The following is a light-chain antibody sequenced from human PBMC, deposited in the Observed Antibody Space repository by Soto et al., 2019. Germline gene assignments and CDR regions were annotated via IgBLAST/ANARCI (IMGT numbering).Light chain of an antibody. CDR1: QSFSXNH. V-gene: IGKV3-20*01. CDR2: AAS. Sequence: IVLTHSPGILSLSPGERAALSCRASQSFSXNHFGWYERKPGQAPRLPXSAASRRATGSPDRLSGSGSGTDFTLPINRLEPEYSAVYYFQQYGSSTWAFGQGTKVDI. CDR3: QQYGSSTWA. J-gene: IGKJ1*01.